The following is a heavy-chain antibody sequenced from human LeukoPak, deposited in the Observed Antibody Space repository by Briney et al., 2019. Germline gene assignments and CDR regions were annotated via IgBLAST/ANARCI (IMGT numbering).Heavy chain of an antibody. V-gene: IGHV1-69*05. Sequence: SVKVSCKASGGTFSSYAISWVRQAPGQGLEWMGGIIPIFGTANYAQKFQGRVTITTDESTSTAYMELSSLRSEDTAVYYCARAPDYYYYMDVWGKGTTVTVSS. CDR1: GGTFSSYA. CDR2: IIPIFGTA. CDR3: ARAPDYYYYMDV. J-gene: IGHJ6*03.